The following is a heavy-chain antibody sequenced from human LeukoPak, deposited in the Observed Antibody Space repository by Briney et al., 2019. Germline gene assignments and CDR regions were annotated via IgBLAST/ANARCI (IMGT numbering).Heavy chain of an antibody. Sequence: KASETLSLTCTVSGGSISSYYWSWIRQPPGKGLEWIGYIYYSGSTNYNPSLKSRVTISVDTCKNQFSLKLSSVTAADTAVYYCARAITYDFWSGYLGDYNYYMDVWGKGTTVTVSS. CDR3: ARAITYDFWSGYLGDYNYYMDV. D-gene: IGHD3-3*01. CDR1: GGSISSYY. CDR2: IYYSGST. J-gene: IGHJ6*03. V-gene: IGHV4-59*01.